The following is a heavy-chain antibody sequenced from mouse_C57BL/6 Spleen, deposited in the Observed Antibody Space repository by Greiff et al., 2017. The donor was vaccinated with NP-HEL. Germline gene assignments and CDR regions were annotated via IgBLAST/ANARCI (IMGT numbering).Heavy chain of an antibody. J-gene: IGHJ2*01. V-gene: IGHV1-81*01. CDR1: GYTFTSYG. D-gene: IGHD1-1*01. Sequence: VKLVESGAELARPGASVKLSCKASGYTFTSYGISWVKQRTGQGLEWIGEIYPRSGNTYYNEKFKGKATLTADKSSSTAYMELRSLTSEDSAVYFCARQIYYYGSSYVDYWGQGTTLTVSS. CDR3: ARQIYYYGSSYVDY. CDR2: IYPRSGNT.